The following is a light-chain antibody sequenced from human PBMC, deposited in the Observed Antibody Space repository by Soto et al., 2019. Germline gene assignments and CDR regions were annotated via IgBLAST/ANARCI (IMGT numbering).Light chain of an antibody. CDR2: ATS. J-gene: IGKJ5*01. Sequence: EIPLTQSPSSLAASVGDRLTLTCRASRNVSIYLNWYQHKPGKGPTLLIHATSNLQIGVPSRFSGSGSGTEFTLTSSSLEPEDFGTYYCQQSYKMPSFGQGTRLVIK. V-gene: IGKV1-39*01. CDR3: QQSYKMPS. CDR1: RNVSIY.